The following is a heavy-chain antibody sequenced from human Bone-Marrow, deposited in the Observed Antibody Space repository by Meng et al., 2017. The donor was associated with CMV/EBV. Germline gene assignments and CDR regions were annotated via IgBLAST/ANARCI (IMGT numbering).Heavy chain of an antibody. CDR2: ISTSSIYI. J-gene: IGHJ4*02. CDR1: GFTFSSYG. V-gene: IGHV3-21*01. D-gene: IGHD3-22*01. Sequence: GGSLRLSCAASGFTFSSYGMHWVRQAPGKGLEWISSISTSSIYIHYADSVKGRFTISRDNAKNSLNLQMNSLRAEDTAVYYCARIGSLYDSSGHWFGYWGQGTPVTVSS. CDR3: ARIGSLYDSSGHWFGY.